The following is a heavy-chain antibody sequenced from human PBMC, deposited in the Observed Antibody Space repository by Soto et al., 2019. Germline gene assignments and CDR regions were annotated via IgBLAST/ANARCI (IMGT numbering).Heavy chain of an antibody. CDR3: ARDGGLCTNGVCPVYYYYGMDV. V-gene: IGHV4-30-2*01. J-gene: IGHJ6*02. CDR2: IYHSGST. Sequence: PSETLSLTCAVSGGSISSGGYSWSWIRQPPGKGLEWIGYIYHSGSTYYNPSLKSRVTISVDRSNNQFSLKLSSVTAADTAVYYCARDGGLCTNGVCPVYYYYGMDVWGQGTTVTVSS. CDR1: GGSISSGGYS. D-gene: IGHD2-8*01.